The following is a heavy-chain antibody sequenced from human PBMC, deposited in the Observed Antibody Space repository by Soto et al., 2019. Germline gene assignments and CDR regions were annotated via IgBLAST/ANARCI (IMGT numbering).Heavy chain of an antibody. D-gene: IGHD2-15*01. CDR3: PRHSVMVIEPYYYAVGV. CDR2: IFSDDAK. V-gene: IGHV2-26*01. CDR1: GFSHSNVRMG. J-gene: IGHJ6*02. Sequence: QVTLKESGPVLVKPTETLTLTCTVSGFSHSNVRMGVSWIRQPPGKALEWLAHIFSDDAKSYNSSLKTRLTISKDASKSQVVHTLSNMDPVDTGTFYFPRHSVMVIEPYYYAVGVWCQGTTVTVPS.